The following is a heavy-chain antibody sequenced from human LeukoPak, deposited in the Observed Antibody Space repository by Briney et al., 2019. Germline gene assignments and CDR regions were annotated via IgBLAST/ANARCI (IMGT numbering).Heavy chain of an antibody. Sequence: PSETLSLTCAVYGGSFSGYYWSWIRQPPGKGLEWIGYIYYSGSTNYNPSLKSRVTISVDTSKNQFSLKLSSVTAADTAVYYCARGRKAAAGRNYYYMDVWGKGTTVTVSS. CDR2: IYYSGST. CDR3: ARGRKAAAGRNYYYMDV. CDR1: GGSFSGYY. D-gene: IGHD6-13*01. J-gene: IGHJ6*03. V-gene: IGHV4-59*01.